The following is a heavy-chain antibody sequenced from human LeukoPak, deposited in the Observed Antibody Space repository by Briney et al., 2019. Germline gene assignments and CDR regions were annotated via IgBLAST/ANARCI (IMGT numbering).Heavy chain of an antibody. Sequence: GGSLRLSCAASGFTFTAYLIHWVRQAPGKGLEWVAVMSSDGYAMFYADSVKGRFTISRDNSKNTLYLQMNSLRAEDSAVYYCVRESEYYFDHSASFDYWGQGTLVTVSS. CDR2: MSSDGYAM. J-gene: IGHJ4*02. D-gene: IGHD3-22*01. CDR3: VRESEYYFDHSASFDY. V-gene: IGHV3-30-3*01. CDR1: GFTFTAYL.